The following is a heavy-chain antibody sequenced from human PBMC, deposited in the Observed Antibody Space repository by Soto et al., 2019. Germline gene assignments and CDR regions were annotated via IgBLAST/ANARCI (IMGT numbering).Heavy chain of an antibody. Sequence: ASVKVSCKASGYTFTSYGISWVRQAPGQGLEWKGWISAYNGNTNYAQKLQGRATMTTDPSTSTAYIELRSLRSDDTAVYYCARGRGYCSSTSCSAKNNWFDPWGQGTLVTVSS. D-gene: IGHD2-2*01. V-gene: IGHV1-18*01. CDR3: ARGRGYCSSTSCSAKNNWFDP. J-gene: IGHJ5*02. CDR2: ISAYNGNT. CDR1: GYTFTSYG.